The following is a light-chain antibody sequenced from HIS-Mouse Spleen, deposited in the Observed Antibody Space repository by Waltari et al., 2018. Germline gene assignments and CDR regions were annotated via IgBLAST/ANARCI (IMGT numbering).Light chain of an antibody. CDR1: ALPKQY. J-gene: IGLJ2*01. CDR2: KDS. V-gene: IGLV3-25*03. CDR3: QSADSSGTYDVV. Sequence: SYELTQPPSVSVSPGQTARITCPGDALPKQYAYWYQQKPGQAPVLVIYKDSERPSGIPERFSGSSSGTTVTLTISGVQAEDEADYYCQSADSSGTYDVVFGGWTKLTVL.